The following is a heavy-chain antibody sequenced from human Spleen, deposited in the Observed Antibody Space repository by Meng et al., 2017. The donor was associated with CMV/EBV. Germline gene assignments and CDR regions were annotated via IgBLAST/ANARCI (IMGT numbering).Heavy chain of an antibody. CDR1: GFTFSSYG. Sequence: GGSLRLSCAASGFTFSSYGMHWVRQAPGKGLEWVSGIIWNGGSTGYADSVKGRFTISRDNAKNSLYLQMNSLRAEDTALYYCARAARPGIYYYYGMDVWSQGTTVTVSS. D-gene: IGHD6-13*01. J-gene: IGHJ6*02. CDR2: IIWNGGST. CDR3: ARAARPGIYYYYGMDV. V-gene: IGHV3-20*04.